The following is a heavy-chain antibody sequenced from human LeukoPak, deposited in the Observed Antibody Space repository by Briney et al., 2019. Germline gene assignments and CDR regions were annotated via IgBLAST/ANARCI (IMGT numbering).Heavy chain of an antibody. J-gene: IGHJ6*02. CDR3: ARVPTWTQYGMDI. Sequence: GGSLRLSCAASGFTFSSYAMHWVRQAPGKGLEYVSAISSNGGSTYYANSVKGRSTISRDNSKNTLYLQMGSLRAEDMAVYYCARVPTWTQYGMDIWGQGTTVTVSS. CDR1: GFTFSSYA. CDR2: ISSNGGST. V-gene: IGHV3-64*01. D-gene: IGHD5-18*01.